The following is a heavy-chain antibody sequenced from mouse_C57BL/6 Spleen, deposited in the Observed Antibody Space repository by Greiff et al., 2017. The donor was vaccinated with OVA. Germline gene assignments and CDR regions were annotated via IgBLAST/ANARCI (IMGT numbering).Heavy chain of an antibody. J-gene: IGHJ4*01. D-gene: IGHD3-2*02. CDR1: GYAFTNYL. V-gene: IGHV1-54*01. CDR2: INPGSGGT. Sequence: QVQLQQSGAELVRPGTSVKVSCKASGYAFTNYLIEWVKQRPGQGLEWIGVINPGSGGTNYNEKFKGKATLTAEKSSSTAYMQLSSLTSEDSAVFVCARGGTAQDPYYAMDYWGQGTSVTVSS. CDR3: ARGGTAQDPYYAMDY.